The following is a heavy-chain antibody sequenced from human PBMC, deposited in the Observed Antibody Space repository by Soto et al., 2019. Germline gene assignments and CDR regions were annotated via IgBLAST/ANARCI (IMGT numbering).Heavy chain of an antibody. CDR1: GGSIISGGYY. J-gene: IGHJ4*02. D-gene: IGHD3-22*01. V-gene: IGHV4-31*03. CDR3: ARSITMIVVAPGVYFDY. Sequence: SETLSLTCTVSGGSIISGGYYWSWIRQHPGKGLEWIGYIYYSGSTYYNPSLKSRVTISVDTSKNQFSLKLSSVTAADTAVYYCARSITMIVVAPGVYFDYWGQGTLVTVSS. CDR2: IYYSGST.